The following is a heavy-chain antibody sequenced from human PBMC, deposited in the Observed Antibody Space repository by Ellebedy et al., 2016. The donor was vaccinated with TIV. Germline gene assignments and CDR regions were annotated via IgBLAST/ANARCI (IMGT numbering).Heavy chain of an antibody. J-gene: IGHJ3*02. Sequence: GGSLRLSCAASELTVSSNYMSWVRQAPGKGLEWVSVIGIDSTTYYADSVKGRFTISRDKSKNTLYIEMNSLRAEDTAVYYCARETFNDVDLKLWGIFDIWGQGTVDAVSS. CDR3: ARETFNDVDLKLWGIFDI. CDR2: IGIDSTT. CDR1: ELTVSSNY. D-gene: IGHD3-10*01. V-gene: IGHV3-66*01.